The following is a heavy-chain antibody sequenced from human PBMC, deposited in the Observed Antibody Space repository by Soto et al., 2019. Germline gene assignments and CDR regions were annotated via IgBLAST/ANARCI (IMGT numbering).Heavy chain of an antibody. J-gene: IGHJ4*02. CDR1: GYTFTSYG. D-gene: IGHD5-12*01. V-gene: IGHV1-18*01. CDR3: ARVNGRRWLQYYFDY. Sequence: ASVKVSCKASGYTFTSYGISWVRQAPGQGLEWMGWISAYNGNTNYAQKLQGRVTMTTDTSTSTAYMELRSLRSDDTAVYYCARVNGRRWLQYYFDYWGQGTLVTVSS. CDR2: ISAYNGNT.